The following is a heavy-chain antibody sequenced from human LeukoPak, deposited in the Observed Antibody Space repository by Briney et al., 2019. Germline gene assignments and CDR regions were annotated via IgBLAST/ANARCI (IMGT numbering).Heavy chain of an antibody. CDR3: ARDSGSYSHDFDY. J-gene: IGHJ4*02. V-gene: IGHV4-31*03. D-gene: IGHD1-26*01. CDR2: IYYSGST. CDR1: GGSISSGGYY. Sequence: PSETLSLTCTVSGGSISSGGYYWSWIRQHPGKGLEWIGYIYYSGSTYYNPSLKSRVTISVDTSKNQFSLKLSSVTAADTAVCYCARDSGSYSHDFDYWGQGTLVTVSS.